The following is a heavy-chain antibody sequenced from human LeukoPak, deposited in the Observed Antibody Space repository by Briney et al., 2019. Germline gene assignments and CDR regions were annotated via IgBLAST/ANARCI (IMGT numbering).Heavy chain of an antibody. J-gene: IGHJ2*01. Sequence: PSETLSLTCTVSGGSISSGGYYWSWIRQHPGKGLGWIGSIYYSGSTCYNPSLKSRVTMSVDTSKNQFSLKLSSVTAADAAVYYCASGTTVTTNWYFDLWGRGTLVTVSS. CDR3: ASGTTVTTNWYFDL. CDR2: IYYSGST. D-gene: IGHD4-17*01. V-gene: IGHV4-31*03. CDR1: GGSISSGGYY.